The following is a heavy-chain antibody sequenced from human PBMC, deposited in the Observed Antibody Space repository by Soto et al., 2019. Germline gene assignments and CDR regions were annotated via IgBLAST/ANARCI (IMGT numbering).Heavy chain of an antibody. CDR3: AAFSSSWSLGLDDAFDI. CDR1: GFTFSSYA. CDR2: ISYDGSNK. Sequence: GGSLRLSCAASGFTFSSYAMHWVRQAPGKGLEWVAVISYDGSNKYYADSVKGRFTISRDNSKNTLYLQMNSLRAEDTAVYYCAAFSSSWSLGLDDAFDIWGQGTMVTVSS. D-gene: IGHD6-13*01. J-gene: IGHJ3*02. V-gene: IGHV3-30-3*01.